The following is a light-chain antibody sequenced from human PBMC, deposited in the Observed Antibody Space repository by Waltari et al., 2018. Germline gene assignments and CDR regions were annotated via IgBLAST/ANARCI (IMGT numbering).Light chain of an antibody. CDR3: QQYNRWPPIT. CDR1: QSVFRN. CDR2: EAS. V-gene: IGKV3-15*01. Sequence: EIVMTQSPSTLSVSPGERATLSCRASQSVFRNVAWYQQKPGQAPRLLMYEASIRATGISAKFRGSGSGTEFTLTISSVQSEDFAVYYCQQYNRWPPITFGQGTRLEIK. J-gene: IGKJ5*01.